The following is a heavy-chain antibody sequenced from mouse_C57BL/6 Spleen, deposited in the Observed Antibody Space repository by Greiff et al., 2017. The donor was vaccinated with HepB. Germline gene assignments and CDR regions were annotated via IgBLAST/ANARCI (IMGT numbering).Heavy chain of an antibody. CDR1: GFSLTSYA. Sequence: VQLQESGPGLVAPSQSLSITCTVSGFSLTSYAISWVRQPPGKGLEWLGVIWTGGGTNYNSALKSRLSISKDNSKSQVFLKMNSLQTDDTARYYCARTDTTVVDYAMDYWGQGTSVTVSS. CDR3: ARTDTTVVDYAMDY. D-gene: IGHD1-1*01. CDR2: IWTGGGT. V-gene: IGHV2-9-1*01. J-gene: IGHJ4*01.